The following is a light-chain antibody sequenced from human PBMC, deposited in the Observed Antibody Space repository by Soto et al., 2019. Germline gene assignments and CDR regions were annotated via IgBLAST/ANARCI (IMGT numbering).Light chain of an antibody. J-gene: IGLJ2*01. CDR3: VLYMGSGICV. Sequence: QTVVTQEPSFSVSPGRTVTLTCGLSSGSVSTSYYPSWYQQTPGQSPRTLIYSTNTRSSRVPDRGSGSILGNKAALTITGAQADDESDYYCVLYMGSGICVFGGGTQLPFL. V-gene: IGLV8-61*01. CDR2: STN. CDR1: SGSVSTSYY.